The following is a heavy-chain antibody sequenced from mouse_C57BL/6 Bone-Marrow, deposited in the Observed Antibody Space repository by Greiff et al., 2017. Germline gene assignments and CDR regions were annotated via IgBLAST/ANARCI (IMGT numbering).Heavy chain of an antibody. D-gene: IGHD1-1*02. V-gene: IGHV1-82*01. J-gene: IGHJ3*01. CDR3: ARIWSFAY. CDR2: IYPGDGDT. CDR1: GYAFSSSW. Sequence: QVQLQQSGPELVKPGASVKISCKASGYAFSSSWMNWVKQRPGKGLEWIGRIYPGDGDTNYNGKFKGKATLTADKSSSTAYLQLSSLTSEDSAVYFCARIWSFAYWGQGTLVTVSA.